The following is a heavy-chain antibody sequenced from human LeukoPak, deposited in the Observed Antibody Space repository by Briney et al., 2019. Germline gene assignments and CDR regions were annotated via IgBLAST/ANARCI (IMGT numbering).Heavy chain of an antibody. J-gene: IGHJ4*02. CDR1: GYTFTGYY. Sequence: ASVKVSCKASGYTFTGYYMHWVRQAPGQGLGWMGWINPNSGGTNYAQKFQGRVTMTRDTSISAAYMELSRLRSDDTAVYYCAREGRELWFGELFDNWGQGTLVTVSS. D-gene: IGHD3-10*01. CDR2: INPNSGGT. CDR3: AREGRELWFGELFDN. V-gene: IGHV1-2*02.